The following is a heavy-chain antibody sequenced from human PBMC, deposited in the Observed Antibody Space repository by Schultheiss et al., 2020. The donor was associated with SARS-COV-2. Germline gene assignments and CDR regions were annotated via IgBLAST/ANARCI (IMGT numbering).Heavy chain of an antibody. CDR1: GDSVSSNSAA. CDR3: ARDSQRKAGWFDP. V-gene: IGHV6-1*01. J-gene: IGHJ5*02. Sequence: SQTLSLTCAISGDSVSSNSAAWNWIRQSLSRGLEWLGRTYYRSKWYNDYAVSVKSRITINPDTSKNQFSLQLNSVTPEDTAVYYCARDSQRKAGWFDPWGQGTLVTVSS. D-gene: IGHD6-19*01. CDR2: TYYRSKWYN.